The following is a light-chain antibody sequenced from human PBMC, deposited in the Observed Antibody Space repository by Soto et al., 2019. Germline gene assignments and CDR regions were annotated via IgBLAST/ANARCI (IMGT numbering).Light chain of an antibody. CDR3: QQYVSSPPYT. V-gene: IGKV3-20*01. CDR1: QSVSSSS. Sequence: EIVLTQSPGTLSLSPGERATLSCRASQSVSSSSLAWFQQKPGQAPRLLIYDVSSRATGIPDRFSGSGSGTDFTLTISRLEPEDFAVYYCQQYVSSPPYTFGQGTKLEIK. CDR2: DVS. J-gene: IGKJ2*01.